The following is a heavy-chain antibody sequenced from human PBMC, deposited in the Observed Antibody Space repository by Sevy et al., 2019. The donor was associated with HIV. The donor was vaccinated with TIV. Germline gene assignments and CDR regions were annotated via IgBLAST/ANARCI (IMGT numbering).Heavy chain of an antibody. Sequence: SETLSLTCAVSGASISSSNWWSWVRQPPGKGLEWIGEIYHSGSTNYNPSLKSRVTISVDKSKNQFSLKLTSVTAADTAVYYCARDGAGAVAAFDYWGQGTLVTVSS. CDR2: IYHSGST. D-gene: IGHD6-19*01. J-gene: IGHJ4*02. V-gene: IGHV4-4*02. CDR3: ARDGAGAVAAFDY. CDR1: GASISSSNW.